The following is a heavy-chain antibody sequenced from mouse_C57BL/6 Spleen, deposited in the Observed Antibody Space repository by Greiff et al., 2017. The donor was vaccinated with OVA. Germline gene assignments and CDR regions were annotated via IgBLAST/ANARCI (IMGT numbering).Heavy chain of an antibody. CDR2: IDPSDSYT. Sequence: QVQLQQPGAELVKPGASVKLSCKASGYTFTSYWMQWVKQRPGQGLEWIGEIDPSDSYTNYTQKFKGKATLTVDTSSSTAYMQLSSLTSEDSAVYYCARRRGDYWGQGTTLTVSS. J-gene: IGHJ2*01. CDR3: ARRRGDY. CDR1: GYTFTSYW. V-gene: IGHV1-50*01.